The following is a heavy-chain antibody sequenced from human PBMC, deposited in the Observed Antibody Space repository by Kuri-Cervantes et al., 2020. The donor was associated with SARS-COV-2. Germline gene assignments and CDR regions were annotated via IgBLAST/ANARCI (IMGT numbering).Heavy chain of an antibody. Sequence: GESLKIYCAASGFTFCSYSMNWVRQAPGKGLEWVSSISSSSSYIYYADSVKGRFTISRDNAKNSLYLQMNSLRAEDTAVYYCARDSHYYGSGSYYNKIDYWGQGTLVTVSS. D-gene: IGHD3-10*01. V-gene: IGHV3-21*01. J-gene: IGHJ4*02. CDR2: ISSSSSYI. CDR3: ARDSHYYGSGSYYNKIDY. CDR1: GFTFCSYS.